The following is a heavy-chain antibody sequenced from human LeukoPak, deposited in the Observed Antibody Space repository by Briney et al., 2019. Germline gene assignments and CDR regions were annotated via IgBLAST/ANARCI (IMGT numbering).Heavy chain of an antibody. Sequence: SETLSLTCAVYGGSFSGYYWSWIRQPPGKGLEWIGEINHSGSTNYNPSLKSRVTISVDTSKNQSSLKLSSVTAADTAVYYCARGGRYSSGWYFWGQGTLVTVSS. J-gene: IGHJ4*02. CDR3: ARGGRYSSGWYF. CDR2: INHSGST. CDR1: GGSFSGYY. V-gene: IGHV4-34*01. D-gene: IGHD6-19*01.